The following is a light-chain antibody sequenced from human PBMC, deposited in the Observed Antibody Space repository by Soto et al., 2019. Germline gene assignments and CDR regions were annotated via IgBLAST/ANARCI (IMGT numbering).Light chain of an antibody. CDR3: QQYNSWPLT. J-gene: IGKJ4*01. V-gene: IGKV1-17*01. Sequence: DIQMTQSPPSLSASVGDRVTITCRASQRISSYLNWYQQKPGKAPKLLIYEASSLQIGVPSRFSGSGSGTEFTLTISSLQSEDFAVYYCQQYNSWPLTFGGGTKVDIK. CDR2: EAS. CDR1: QRISSY.